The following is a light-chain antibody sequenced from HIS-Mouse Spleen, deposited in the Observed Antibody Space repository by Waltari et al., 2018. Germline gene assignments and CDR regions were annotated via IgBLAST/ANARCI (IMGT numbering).Light chain of an antibody. CDR3: QQLNSYPTWT. CDR2: AAS. CDR1: QGISSY. Sequence: DIQLTQSPSFLSASVGDRVTITCRASQGISSYLAWYQQKPGKAPKLLIYAASTLQSGVPSRFSGSGSETEFTLTISSLQPEDFATYYCQQLNSYPTWTFGQGTKVEIK. J-gene: IGKJ1*01. V-gene: IGKV1-9*01.